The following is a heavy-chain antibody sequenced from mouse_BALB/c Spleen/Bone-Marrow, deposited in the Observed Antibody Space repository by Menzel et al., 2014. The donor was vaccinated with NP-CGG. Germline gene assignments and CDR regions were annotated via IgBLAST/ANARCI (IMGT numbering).Heavy chain of an antibody. V-gene: IGHV10-1*02. CDR1: GFTFNTYA. D-gene: IGHD2-1*01. CDR3: VVYYYYAMDY. CDR2: IRSKSNNYAT. Sequence: EVQLVESGGGLVQPKGSLKLSCAASGFTFNTYAMNWVRQAPGKGLEWVARIRSKSNNYATYYADSVKDRFTISRDDSQSKLYLQMNNLKTEDTAMYDCVVYYYYAMDYWGQGTSVTVSS. J-gene: IGHJ4*01.